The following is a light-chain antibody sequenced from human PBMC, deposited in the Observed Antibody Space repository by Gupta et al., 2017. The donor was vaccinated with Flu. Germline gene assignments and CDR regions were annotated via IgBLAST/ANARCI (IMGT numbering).Light chain of an antibody. J-gene: IGLJ3*02. V-gene: IGLV1-51*01. CDR1: SSNIGSNY. CDR2: EDN. CDR3: ATGDTTWSVMV. Sequence: QSLLTQPPSVSAAPGQKVTISCSGSSSNIGSNYVSWYQQFPGTAPKVLIYEDNERPAGIPDRFSASKSGTSATLAITGLQTGDEAAFYCATGDTTWSVMVFGGGTKLTVL.